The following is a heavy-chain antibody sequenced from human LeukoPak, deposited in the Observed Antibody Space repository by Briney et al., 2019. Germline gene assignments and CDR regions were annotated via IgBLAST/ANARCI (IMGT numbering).Heavy chain of an antibody. CDR1: GFTFSSCA. J-gene: IGHJ1*01. D-gene: IGHD1-26*01. Sequence: GGSLRLSCVASGFTFSSCAMGWVRQAPGKGLEWVSAISGSGVTTHYAGSVKGRFSISRDNSKNTLYLQMDSLRAKDTALYYCAKRVVVGATSPYSDFQDWGQGTLVTVSS. CDR2: ISGSGVTT. CDR3: AKRVVVGATSPYSDFQD. V-gene: IGHV3-23*01.